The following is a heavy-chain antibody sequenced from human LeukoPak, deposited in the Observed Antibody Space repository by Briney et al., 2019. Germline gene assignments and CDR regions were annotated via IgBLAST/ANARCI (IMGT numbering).Heavy chain of an antibody. J-gene: IGHJ4*02. Sequence: SETPSLTCTASGGPISSYYWSWIRHPPGKGLEWIGYIYSGKTDYNPSLKSRVTISVDTSKNQFSLKLSSVSAADTAVYYCARGFEYNYRYTFGYWGQGTLVTVSS. D-gene: IGHD5-18*01. CDR2: IYSGKT. CDR3: ARGFEYNYRYTFGY. CDR1: GGPISSYY. V-gene: IGHV4-59*01.